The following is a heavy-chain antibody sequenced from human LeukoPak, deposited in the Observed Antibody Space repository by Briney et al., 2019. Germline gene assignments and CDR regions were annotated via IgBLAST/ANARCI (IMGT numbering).Heavy chain of an antibody. CDR3: ARAGTGTSVRWDY. CDR2: INPSGDST. J-gene: IGHJ4*02. V-gene: IGHV1-46*01. CDR1: RYTFTNYY. Sequence: ASVKVSCKASRYTFTNYYMHWVRQAPGQGLEWMGIINPSGDSTTYAQKFQGRVTMTRDTSTSTVYMELSSLRSEDTAVFYCARAGTGTSVRWDYWGQGTLVTVSS. D-gene: IGHD1-7*01.